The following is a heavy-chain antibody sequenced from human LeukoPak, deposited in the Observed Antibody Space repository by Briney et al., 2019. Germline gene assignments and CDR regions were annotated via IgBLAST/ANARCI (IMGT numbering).Heavy chain of an antibody. J-gene: IGHJ4*02. CDR1: GYTFTGYY. Sequence: ASVKVSCKASGYTFTGYYMHWVRQAPGQGLEWMGWNNPNSGDTNYAQKFQGRVTVTRDTSISTAYMELSRLRSDDTAVYYCARVGSSGWYVHPTLDYWGQGTLLTVSS. CDR2: NNPNSGDT. CDR3: ARVGSSGWYVHPTLDY. V-gene: IGHV1-2*02. D-gene: IGHD6-19*01.